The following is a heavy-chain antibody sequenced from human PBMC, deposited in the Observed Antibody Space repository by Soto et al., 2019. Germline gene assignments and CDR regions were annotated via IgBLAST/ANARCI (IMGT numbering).Heavy chain of an antibody. CDR2: FDPEDGET. D-gene: IGHD5-18*01. Sequence: ASVNVSCKASGYTLTELSMHWVRQAPGKGLEWMGGFDPEDGETIYAQKFQGRVTMTEDTSTDTAYMELSSLRSEDTAVYYCATFTDTAMAIYYYYYGMDVWGQGTTVTVSS. CDR3: ATFTDTAMAIYYYYYGMDV. CDR1: GYTLTELS. V-gene: IGHV1-24*01. J-gene: IGHJ6*02.